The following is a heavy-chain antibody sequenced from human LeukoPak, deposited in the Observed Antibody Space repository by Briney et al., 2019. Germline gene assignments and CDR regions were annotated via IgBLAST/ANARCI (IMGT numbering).Heavy chain of an antibody. Sequence: PGGSLRLSCAASRFTFSSYAMSWVRQAPGKGLEWVSVISGSGGSTYYADSVKGRFTISRDNSKNTLYLQMNSLRAEDTAVYYCAASGSYYLVGPLYFDYWGQGTLVTVSS. J-gene: IGHJ4*02. D-gene: IGHD1-26*01. CDR1: RFTFSSYA. CDR2: ISGSGGST. CDR3: AASGSYYLVGPLYFDY. V-gene: IGHV3-23*01.